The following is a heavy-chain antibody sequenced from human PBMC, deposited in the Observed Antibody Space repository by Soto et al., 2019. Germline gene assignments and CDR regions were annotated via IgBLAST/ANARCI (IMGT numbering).Heavy chain of an antibody. D-gene: IGHD1-26*01. CDR3: ARFSGSYTRGLDY. CDR1: GFTFSDHY. Sequence: EVQLVESGGGLVQPGGSLRLSCAASGFTFSDHYMDWVRQAPGKGLEWVGRSRNKANSYSTEYAASVKGRFSISRDESKNSLYLQMNSLKTEDTAAYYWARFSGSYTRGLDYWGQGTLVTVSS. CDR2: SRNKANSYST. J-gene: IGHJ4*02. V-gene: IGHV3-72*01.